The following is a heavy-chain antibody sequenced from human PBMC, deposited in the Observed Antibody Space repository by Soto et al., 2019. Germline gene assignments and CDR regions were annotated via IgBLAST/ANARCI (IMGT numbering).Heavy chain of an antibody. Sequence: VASVNVSCKSSGYTFTGYYMHWVRQAPGQGLEWMGWINPNSGGTNYAQKFQGRVTMTRDTSISTAYMELSSLRSDDTAVYYCARGDVNWFDPWGQGTLVTVSS. CDR2: INPNSGGT. V-gene: IGHV1-2*02. CDR3: ARGDVNWFDP. J-gene: IGHJ5*02. CDR1: GYTFTGYY. D-gene: IGHD2-21*02.